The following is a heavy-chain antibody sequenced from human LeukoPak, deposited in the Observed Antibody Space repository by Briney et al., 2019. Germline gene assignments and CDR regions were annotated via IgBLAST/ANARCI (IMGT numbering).Heavy chain of an antibody. D-gene: IGHD3-3*01. CDR2: IYHSGST. V-gene: IGHV4-30-2*01. CDR1: GGSISSGGYY. Sequence: PSQTLSLTCTVSGGSISSGGYYWSWIRQPPGKGLEWIGYIYHSGSTYYNPSLKSRVTISVDRSKNQFSLKLSSVTAADTAVYYCARDHSPGGRYDFWSGLHHWGQGTLVTVSS. J-gene: IGHJ4*02. CDR3: ARDHSPGGRYDFWSGLHH.